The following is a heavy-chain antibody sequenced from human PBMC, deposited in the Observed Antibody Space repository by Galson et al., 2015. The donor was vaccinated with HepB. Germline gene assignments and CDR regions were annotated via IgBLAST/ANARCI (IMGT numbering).Heavy chain of an antibody. Sequence: SLRLSCAASGFTFSSYAMSWVRQAPGQGLEWVPAISGSGTRRDYADSVRGRFTISRDKSANTLSLQMNSLRVEDTAVYYCAKGPSDYVWGSSRNWFDPWGQGTLVTVSS. CDR3: AKGPSDYVWGSSRNWFDP. D-gene: IGHD3-16*02. J-gene: IGHJ5*02. CDR2: ISGSGTRR. CDR1: GFTFSSYA. V-gene: IGHV3-23*01.